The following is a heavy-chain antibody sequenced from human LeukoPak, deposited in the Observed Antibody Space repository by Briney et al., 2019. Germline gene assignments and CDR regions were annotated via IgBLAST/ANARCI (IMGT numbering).Heavy chain of an antibody. D-gene: IGHD6-6*01. CDR1: GYSFTSYW. J-gene: IGHJ4*02. V-gene: IGHV5-51*01. CDR3: ARHDSGSTSLNY. Sequence: GESLKISCQGSGYSFTSYWIGWVRQMPGKGLECMGISYPGDSDTRNSPSFQGQVTISADKSISTAYLQWSSLKASHSAMYYCARHDSGSTSLNYWGQGTLVTVYS. CDR2: SYPGDSDT.